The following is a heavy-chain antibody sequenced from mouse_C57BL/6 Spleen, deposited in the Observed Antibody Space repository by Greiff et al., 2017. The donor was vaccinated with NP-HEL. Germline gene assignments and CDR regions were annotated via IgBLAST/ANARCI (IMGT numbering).Heavy chain of an antibody. J-gene: IGHJ2*01. Sequence: EVHLVESEGGLVQPGSSMKLSCTASGFTFSDYYMAWVRQVPEKGLEWVANINYDGSSTYYLDSLKSRFIISRDNAKNILYLQMSSLKSEDTATYYCARESDRAYFDYWGQGTTLTVSS. V-gene: IGHV5-16*01. CDR1: GFTFSDYY. D-gene: IGHD3-2*01. CDR2: INYDGSST. CDR3: ARESDRAYFDY.